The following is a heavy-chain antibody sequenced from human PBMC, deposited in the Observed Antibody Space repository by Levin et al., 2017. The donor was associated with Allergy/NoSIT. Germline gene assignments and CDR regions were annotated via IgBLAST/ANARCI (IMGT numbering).Heavy chain of an antibody. Sequence: GESLKISCAASGFTFSSYSMNWVRQAPGKGLEWVPSISSSSSYIYYADSVKGRFTISRDNAKNSLYLQMNSLRAEDTVVYYCARGEIATNNWFDPWGQGTLVTVSS. CDR1: GFTFSSYS. CDR3: ARGEIATNNWFDP. CDR2: ISSSSSYI. J-gene: IGHJ5*02. V-gene: IGHV3-21*01. D-gene: IGHD3-16*01.